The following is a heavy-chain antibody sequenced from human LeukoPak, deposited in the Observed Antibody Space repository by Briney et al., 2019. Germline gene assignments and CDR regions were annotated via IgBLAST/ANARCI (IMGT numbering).Heavy chain of an antibody. CDR1: GYSFTSYW. Sequence: GESLKISCKGSGYSFTSYWIAWVRQMPGKGLEWMGIIYPGDSDTRYSPSFQGQVTISADKSISTAYLQWSNLKASDTAMYYCARPDYYDSSGYSNAFDIWGQGTMVTVSS. V-gene: IGHV5-51*01. CDR3: ARPDYYDSSGYSNAFDI. J-gene: IGHJ3*02. D-gene: IGHD3-22*01. CDR2: IYPGDSDT.